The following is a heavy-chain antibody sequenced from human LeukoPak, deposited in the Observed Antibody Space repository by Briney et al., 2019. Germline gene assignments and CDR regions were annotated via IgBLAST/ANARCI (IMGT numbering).Heavy chain of an antibody. CDR1: GFTFSSYS. CDR3: ARAAAYCGGDCYVDY. Sequence: PGGSLRLSCAASGFTFSSYSMNWVRQAPGKGLEWVSSISSSSSYIYYADSVKGRFTISRDNAKNSLYLQMNSLRAEDTAVYYCARAAAYCGGDCYVDYWGQGTLVTVSS. J-gene: IGHJ4*02. V-gene: IGHV3-21*01. CDR2: ISSSSSYI. D-gene: IGHD2-21*02.